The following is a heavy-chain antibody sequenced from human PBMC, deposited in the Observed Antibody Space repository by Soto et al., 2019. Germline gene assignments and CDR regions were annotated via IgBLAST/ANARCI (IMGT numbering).Heavy chain of an antibody. CDR1: GFTFSDYY. D-gene: IGHD1-26*01. V-gene: IGHV3-11*06. J-gene: IGHJ4*02. Sequence: PGGSLRLSCAASGFTFSDYYMSWIRQAPGKGLEWVSCISSSSSYTNYADSVKGRFTISRDNAKNSLYLQMNSLRAEDTAVYYCAREPRNIVGATLFDYWGQGTLVTVSS. CDR2: ISSSSSYT. CDR3: AREPRNIVGATLFDY.